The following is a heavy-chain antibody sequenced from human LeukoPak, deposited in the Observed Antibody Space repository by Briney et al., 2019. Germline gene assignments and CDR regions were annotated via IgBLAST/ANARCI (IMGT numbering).Heavy chain of an antibody. CDR1: GFTFSSSW. Sequence: GGSLRLSCAASGFTFSSSWMSWVRQAPGKGLEWVANIKQDGSEKYYVDSVKGRFTISRDNAKNSLYLQMNSLRAEDTAVYYCARVVLSGYYRYFDYWGQGTLVTVSS. J-gene: IGHJ4*02. CDR3: ARVVLSGYYRYFDY. CDR2: IKQDGSEK. D-gene: IGHD3-22*01. V-gene: IGHV3-7*04.